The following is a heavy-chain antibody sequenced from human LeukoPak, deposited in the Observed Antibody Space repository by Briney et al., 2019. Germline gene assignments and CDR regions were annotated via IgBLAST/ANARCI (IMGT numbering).Heavy chain of an antibody. Sequence: GGSLRLSCAASGFTFSSYSMNWVRQAPGKGLEGVSSISSSSSYIYYADSVKGRFTISRDNAKNSLYLQMNSLRAEDTAVYYCARARSELRYFDWLQTSGDYWGQGTLVTVSS. D-gene: IGHD3-9*01. CDR2: ISSSSSYI. CDR3: ARARSELRYFDWLQTSGDY. CDR1: GFTFSSYS. V-gene: IGHV3-21*01. J-gene: IGHJ4*02.